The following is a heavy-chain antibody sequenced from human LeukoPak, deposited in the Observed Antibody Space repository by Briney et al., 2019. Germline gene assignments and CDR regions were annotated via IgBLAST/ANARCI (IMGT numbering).Heavy chain of an antibody. Sequence: AASVKVSFKASGYTFTGYYMHWVRQAPGQGLEWMGWINPNSGGTNYAQKFQGRVTMTRDTSISTAYMELSRLRSDDTAVYYCARGNDYGDYRYFQHWGQGTLVTVSS. J-gene: IGHJ1*01. D-gene: IGHD4-17*01. CDR3: ARGNDYGDYRYFQH. CDR2: INPNSGGT. CDR1: GYTFTGYY. V-gene: IGHV1-2*02.